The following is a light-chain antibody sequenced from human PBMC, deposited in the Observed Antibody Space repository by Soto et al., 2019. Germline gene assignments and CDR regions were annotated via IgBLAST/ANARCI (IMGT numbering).Light chain of an antibody. CDR1: SSNIGSNT. J-gene: IGLJ1*01. CDR3: EAWDDSLNGYV. CDR2: FNI. V-gene: IGLV1-44*01. Sequence: QSVLSQPPSASGTPGQRVTISCSGSSSNIGSNTVNWYQQFPGTAPKLLIYFNIQRPSGVPDRFSGSKSGTSASLAISGLQSEDEADYYCEAWDDSLNGYVFGTGTKVTVL.